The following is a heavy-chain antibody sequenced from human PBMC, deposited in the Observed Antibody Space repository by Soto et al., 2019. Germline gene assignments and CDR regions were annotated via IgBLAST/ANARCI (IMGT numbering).Heavy chain of an antibody. CDR1: VYTFTELS. J-gene: IGHJ4*02. Sequence: SLKVSCKVSVYTFTELSMHWVRQAPGKGLEWMGGFDPEDGETIYAQKFQGRVTMTEDTSTDTAYMELSSLRSEDTAVYYCAKTSLGTYYLDYWGQGTLVTVSS. CDR2: FDPEDGET. V-gene: IGHV1-24*01. D-gene: IGHD1-1*01. CDR3: AKTSLGTYYLDY.